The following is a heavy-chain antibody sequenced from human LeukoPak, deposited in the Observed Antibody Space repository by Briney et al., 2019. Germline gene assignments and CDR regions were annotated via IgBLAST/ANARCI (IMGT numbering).Heavy chain of an antibody. V-gene: IGHV3-23*01. CDR2: ITGSGGST. J-gene: IGHJ4*02. CDR3: AKDRRFGDYGAFEY. D-gene: IGHD4-17*01. Sequence: GGSLKLSCEASGFSFSSYAMTWVRQAPGKGLEWVSVITGSGGSTYYADSVKGRFTISRDNSKNTLYLQMNSLRVEDTAVYYCAKDRRFGDYGAFEYWGQGTLVTVSS. CDR1: GFSFSSYA.